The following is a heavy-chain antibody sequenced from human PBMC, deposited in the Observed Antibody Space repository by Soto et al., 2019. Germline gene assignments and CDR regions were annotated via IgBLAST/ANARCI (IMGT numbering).Heavy chain of an antibody. CDR2: IWYDGSNK. J-gene: IGHJ5*02. V-gene: IGHV3-33*01. CDR1: GFTFRSYG. CDR3: ARERPCGYYYDSSGYYGFDP. D-gene: IGHD3-22*01. Sequence: ESGGGVVQPGRSLRLSCAASGFTFRSYGMHWVRQAPGKGLEWVAVIWYDGSNKYYADSVKGRFTISRDNSKNTLYLQMNSLRAEDTAVYYCARERPCGYYYDSSGYYGFDPWGQGTLVTVSS.